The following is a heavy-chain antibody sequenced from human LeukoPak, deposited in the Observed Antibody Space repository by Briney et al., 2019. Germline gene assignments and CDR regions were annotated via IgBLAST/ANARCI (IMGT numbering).Heavy chain of an antibody. V-gene: IGHV4-34*01. CDR2: INHSGSS. Sequence: SETLSLTCAVHGGSFSGYYWSWIRQPPGKGLEWIGEINHSGSSNYNPYLTSRVTISVDTSKNQFTVKLSSVTAADTAVYYCARRHGRKDGSGSYYNSPSYYYSYYYLDVWGKGTTVTISS. CDR3: ARRHGRKDGSGSYYNSPSYYYSYYYLDV. CDR1: GGSFSGYY. D-gene: IGHD3-10*01. J-gene: IGHJ6*03.